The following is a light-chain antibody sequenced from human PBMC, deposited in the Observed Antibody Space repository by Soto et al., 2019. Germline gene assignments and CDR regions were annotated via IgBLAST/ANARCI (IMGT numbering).Light chain of an antibody. V-gene: IGKV1-5*03. Sequence: QMTQSPSILSASVGDRVTITCRASQNINSWLAWYQQKPGKAPKLLIYKTSSLESGVPSRFSGSESGTEFTLTISSLQPDDFATYYCKQYSSYSRYTFGQGTKLEIK. CDR2: KTS. CDR3: KQYSSYSRYT. CDR1: QNINSW. J-gene: IGKJ2*01.